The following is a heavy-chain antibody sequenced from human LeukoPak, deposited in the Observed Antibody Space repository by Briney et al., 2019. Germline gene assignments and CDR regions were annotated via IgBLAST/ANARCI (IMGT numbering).Heavy chain of an antibody. CDR2: IYYSGST. CDR3: ARKATGYSNYMDYYYYMDV. V-gene: IGHV4-59*01. D-gene: IGHD4-11*01. Sequence: SETLSLTCTVSGGSISSYYWSWIRQPPGKGLEWIGYIYYSGSTNYNPSLKSRVTISVDTSKNQFSLKLSSVTAADTAVYYCARKATGYSNYMDYYYYMDVWGKGTTVTVSS. CDR1: GGSISSYY. J-gene: IGHJ6*03.